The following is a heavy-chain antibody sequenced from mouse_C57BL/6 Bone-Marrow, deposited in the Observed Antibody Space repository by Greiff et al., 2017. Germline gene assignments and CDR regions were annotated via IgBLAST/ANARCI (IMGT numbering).Heavy chain of an antibody. CDR1: GFTFSDAW. CDR2: IRHKANNHAT. V-gene: IGHV6-6*01. J-gene: IGHJ2*01. D-gene: IGHD3-3*01. Sequence: EVKVEESGGGLVQPGGSMKLSCAASGFTFSDAWMDWVRQSPEKGLEWVAEIRHKANNHATYYAESVKGRFTISRDDSKSSVYLQMNSLRAEDTGIYYCTRNRGPYFDYWGQGTTLTVSA. CDR3: TRNRGPYFDY.